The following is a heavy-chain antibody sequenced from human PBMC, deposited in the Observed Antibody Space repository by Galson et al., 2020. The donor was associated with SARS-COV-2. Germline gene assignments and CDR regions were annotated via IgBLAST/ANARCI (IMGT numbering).Heavy chain of an antibody. V-gene: IGHV5-51*01. CDR1: GYNFTTFW. CDR3: ARCPLYGGNTDFDS. J-gene: IGHJ4*02. Sequence: GESLKISCNASGYNFTTFWNGWVRQTPGKGLEWMGVIPPGDSITRYNPSFQGQVTISVDKSISTALLQWNSVRTSDTAMYYCARCPLYGGNTDFDSWGQGSLVTVSS. D-gene: IGHD4-17*01. CDR2: IPPGDSIT.